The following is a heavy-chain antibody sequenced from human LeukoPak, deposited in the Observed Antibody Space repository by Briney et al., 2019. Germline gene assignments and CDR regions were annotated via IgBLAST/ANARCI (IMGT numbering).Heavy chain of an antibody. CDR1: GYTFTSYA. D-gene: IGHD3-10*01. J-gene: IGHJ5*02. CDR2: INAGNGNT. CDR3: ARTYGSGSYYTSTNWFDP. V-gene: IGHV1-3*01. Sequence: ASVKVSCKASGYTFTSYAMHWVRQAPGQRLEWMGWINAGNGNTKYSQKFQGRVTITRDTSASTAYMELSSLRSEDTAVYYCARTYGSGSYYTSTNWFDPWGQGTLVTVSS.